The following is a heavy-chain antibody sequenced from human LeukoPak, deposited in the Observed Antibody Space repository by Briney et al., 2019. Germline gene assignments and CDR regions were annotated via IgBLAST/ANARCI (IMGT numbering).Heavy chain of an antibody. CDR3: ARGSYGDYVGY. CDR2: IYSSGST. CDR1: GGSISSSSYY. V-gene: IGHV4-39*01. Sequence: SETLSLTCTVSGGSISSSSYYWGWIRQPPGKGLEWIGSIYSSGSTYYNPSLKSRVTISVDTSKNQFSLKLSSVTAADTAVYYCARGSYGDYVGYWGQGTLVTVSS. J-gene: IGHJ4*02. D-gene: IGHD4-17*01.